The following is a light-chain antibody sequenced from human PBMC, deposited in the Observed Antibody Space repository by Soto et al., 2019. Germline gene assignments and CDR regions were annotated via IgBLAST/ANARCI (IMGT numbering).Light chain of an antibody. CDR1: QSVLYNSHKQPS. CDR3: QQYYTTLCT. J-gene: IGKJ2*02. V-gene: IGKV4-1*01. Sequence: DIVMTQSPDSLAVSLGERATINCKSSQSVLYNSHKQPSLAWYQQTPGQPPKLLIDWASTRESGVPDRFRGSGSGTDFTLTISSLQAEDGAVDDCQQYYTTLCTVGQGTKVEIK. CDR2: WAS.